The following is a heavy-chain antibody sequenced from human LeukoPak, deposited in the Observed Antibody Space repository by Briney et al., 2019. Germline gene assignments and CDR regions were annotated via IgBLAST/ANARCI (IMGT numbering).Heavy chain of an antibody. J-gene: IGHJ4*02. CDR2: ISSNGGST. CDR1: GFTFSSYA. Sequence: GGSLRLSCAASGFTFSSYAMHWVRQAPGKGLEYVSAISSNGGSTYYANSVKGGFTISRDNSKNTLYLQMGSLRAEDMAVYYCARGSEGPLPQDYWGQGTLVTVSS. V-gene: IGHV3-64*01. D-gene: IGHD3-10*01. CDR3: ARGSEGPLPQDY.